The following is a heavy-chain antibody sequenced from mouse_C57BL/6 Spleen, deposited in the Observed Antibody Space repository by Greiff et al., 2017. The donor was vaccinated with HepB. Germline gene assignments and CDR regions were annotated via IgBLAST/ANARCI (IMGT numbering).Heavy chain of an antibody. D-gene: IGHD4-1*01. CDR3: ARRTGDY. CDR2: INPGSGGT. J-gene: IGHJ2*01. V-gene: IGHV1-54*01. CDR1: GYAFTNYL. Sequence: QVQLQQSGAELVRPGTSVKVSCTASGYAFTNYLIEWVKQRPGQGLEWIGVINPGSGGTNYNEKFKGKATLTADKSSSTAYMQLSSLTSEDAAVYFCARRTGDYWGQGTTLTVSS.